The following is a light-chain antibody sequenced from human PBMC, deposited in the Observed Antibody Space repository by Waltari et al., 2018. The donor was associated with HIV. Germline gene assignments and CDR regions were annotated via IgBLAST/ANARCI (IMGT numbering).Light chain of an antibody. Sequence: QSVLTQPPSVSGAPGQRVTISCTGGSSNIGAGYHVHWYQQLPGTAPNLLIYGNSNRPSGVPDRFSGSKSGTSASLAITGLQAEDEADYYCQSYDSSLSGVVFGGGTKLTVL. CDR3: QSYDSSLSGVV. V-gene: IGLV1-40*01. CDR2: GNS. J-gene: IGLJ2*01. CDR1: SSNIGAGYH.